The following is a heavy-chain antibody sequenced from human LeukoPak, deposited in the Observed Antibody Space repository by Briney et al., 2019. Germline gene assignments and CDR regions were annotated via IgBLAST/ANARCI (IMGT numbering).Heavy chain of an antibody. CDR1: GFTFTTYW. CDR2: INSDGSIT. J-gene: IGHJ6*02. D-gene: IGHD2-2*01. CDR3: ARDLSGYCSSTSCPRDYYYGMDV. Sequence: GGSLRLSCAASGFTFTTYWMHWVRQAPGKGLVWVSHINSDGSITSYADSVKGRFTISRDNAKNTLYLQMNSLRAEDTAVYYCARDLSGYCSSTSCPRDYYYGMDVWGQGTTVTVSS. V-gene: IGHV3-74*01.